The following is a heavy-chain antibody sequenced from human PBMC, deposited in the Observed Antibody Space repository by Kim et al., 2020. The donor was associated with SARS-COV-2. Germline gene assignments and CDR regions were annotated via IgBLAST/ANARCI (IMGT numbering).Heavy chain of an antibody. Sequence: GGSLRLSCAASGFTFSSYGMHWVRQAPGKGLEWVAVIWYDGSNKYYADSVKGRFTISRDNSKNTLYLQMNSLRAEDTAVYYCAKSISVAATPLDYWGQGTLVTVSS. CDR3: AKSISVAATPLDY. CDR1: GFTFSSYG. J-gene: IGHJ4*02. V-gene: IGHV3-33*06. D-gene: IGHD2-15*01. CDR2: IWYDGSNK.